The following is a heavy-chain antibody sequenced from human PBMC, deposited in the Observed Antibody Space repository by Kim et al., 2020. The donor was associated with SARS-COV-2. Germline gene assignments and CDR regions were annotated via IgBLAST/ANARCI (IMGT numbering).Heavy chain of an antibody. D-gene: IGHD3-10*01. J-gene: IGHJ6*02. CDR2: INNGGST. CDR1: GGSLSGYS. V-gene: IGHV4-34*01. Sequence: SETLSLSCAVYGGSLSGYSWSWVRQPPGSGLEWMGEINNGGSTHYYPSLKSGITITLDTSKKQLSLKLRSVTVADTAVYYCARVEGPTTGRAVRGLENYYGMDVWGQGTTVTVSS. CDR3: ARVEGPTTGRAVRGLENYYGMDV.